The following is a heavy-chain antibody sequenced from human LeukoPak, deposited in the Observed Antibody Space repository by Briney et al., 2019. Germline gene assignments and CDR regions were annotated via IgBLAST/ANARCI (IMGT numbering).Heavy chain of an antibody. CDR1: GFTFSSYA. CDR3: AKDRFNSRLVFDY. V-gene: IGHV3-23*01. Sequence: PGGSLRLSCAASGFTFSSYAMSWVRQAPGKGLEWVSAISGSGGSTYYADSVKGRFTISRDNSKNTLYLQMNSLRAEHTAVYYCAKDRFNSRLVFDYWGQGTLVTVSS. CDR2: ISGSGGST. D-gene: IGHD6-13*01. J-gene: IGHJ4*02.